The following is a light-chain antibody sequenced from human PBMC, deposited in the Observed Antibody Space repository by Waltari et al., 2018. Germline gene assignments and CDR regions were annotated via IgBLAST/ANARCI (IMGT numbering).Light chain of an antibody. V-gene: IGLV4-69*01. Sequence: QLVLTQSPSASASLGASVKLTCTLSSGHSTNVIAWLQKRPEKGPRFVMKVKSDGSHSKGDASPVRFSGSSSGAERYLTISTLQSEDEADYYCQTGGHGTWVFGGGTKLTVL. J-gene: IGLJ3*02. CDR2: VKSDGSH. CDR3: QTGGHGTWV. CDR1: SGHSTNV.